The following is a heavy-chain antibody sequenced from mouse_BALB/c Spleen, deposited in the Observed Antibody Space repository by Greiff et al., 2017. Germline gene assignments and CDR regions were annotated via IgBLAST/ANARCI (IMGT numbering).Heavy chain of an antibody. V-gene: IGHV5-12-2*01. CDR2: ISNGGGST. Sequence: EVQVVESGGGLVKPGGSLKLSCAASGFTFSSYTMSWVRQTPEKRLEWVAYISNGGGSTYYPDTVKGRFTISRDNAKNTLYLQMSSLKSEDTAMYYCARHTGTYFDYWGQGTTRTVSS. D-gene: IGHD4-1*01. CDR1: GFTFSSYT. CDR3: ARHTGTYFDY. J-gene: IGHJ2*01.